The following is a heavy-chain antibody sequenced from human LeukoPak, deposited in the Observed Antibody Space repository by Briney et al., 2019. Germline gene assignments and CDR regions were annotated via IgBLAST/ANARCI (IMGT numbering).Heavy chain of an antibody. CDR2: IWYDGSNK. D-gene: IGHD6-13*01. V-gene: IGHV3-33*01. CDR3: ARDTSAAAGMGI. J-gene: IGHJ4*02. Sequence: RTGGSLRLSCAASGFTFSGCGMHWVRQAPGKGLEWVAVIWYDGSNKYYADSVKGRFNISRDNSKNMLYLEMNSLRAEDTAVYYCARDTSAAAGMGIWGQGTLVTVSS. CDR1: GFTFSGCG.